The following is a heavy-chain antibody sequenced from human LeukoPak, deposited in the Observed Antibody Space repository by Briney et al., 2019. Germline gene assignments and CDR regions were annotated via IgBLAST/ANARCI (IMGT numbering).Heavy chain of an antibody. D-gene: IGHD2-2*01. CDR1: GGTFSSYA. J-gene: IGHJ4*02. Sequence: GASVKVSCKASGGTFSSYAISWVRQAPGQGLEWMGGIIPIFGTANYAQKFQGRVTITADKSTSTAYMELSSLRSEDTAVYYCARGKEPAARNPFDYWGQGTLVTVSS. CDR2: IIPIFGTA. CDR3: ARGKEPAARNPFDY. V-gene: IGHV1-69*06.